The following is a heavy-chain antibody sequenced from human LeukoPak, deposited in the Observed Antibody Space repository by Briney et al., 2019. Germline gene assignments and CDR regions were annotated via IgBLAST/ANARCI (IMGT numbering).Heavy chain of an antibody. J-gene: IGHJ5*02. D-gene: IGHD3-22*01. V-gene: IGHV3-7*03. CDR3: AKDNWLTYYDSSGYYYH. CDR2: IKGDGSAN. Sequence: GGSLSLSCAASGFTSSDYWMTWVRQGPGKGLEWMTNIKGDGSANYYVNSVTGRFTISRDNAKNSLYLQMNSLRAEDTAVYYCAKDNWLTYYDSSGYYYHWGQGTLVTVSS. CDR1: GFTSSDYW.